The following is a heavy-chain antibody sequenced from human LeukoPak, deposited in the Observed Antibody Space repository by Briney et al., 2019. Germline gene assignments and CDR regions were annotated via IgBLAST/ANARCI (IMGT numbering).Heavy chain of an antibody. V-gene: IGHV1-46*01. D-gene: IGHD3-10*01. CDR1: GYTFTSYY. Sequence: GASVKVSCKASGYTFTSYYMHWVRQAPGQGLEWMGIINPSGGSTSYAQKFQGRVTMTRDTSTSTVYMELSSLRSEDTAVYYCARGATITMVRGVPYGVDVWGQGTTVTVSS. CDR3: ARGATITMVRGVPYGVDV. CDR2: INPSGGST. J-gene: IGHJ6*02.